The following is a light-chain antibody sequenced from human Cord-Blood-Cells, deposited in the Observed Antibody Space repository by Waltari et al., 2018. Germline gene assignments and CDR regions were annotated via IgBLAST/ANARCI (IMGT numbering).Light chain of an antibody. CDR3: QQYYNLPRT. Sequence: DIQMTQSPSSLSASVGDRVTITCQASQDISNYLNWYQQKPGKAPKLLFYDASNLDTGVPSRFSGSRSGTDFTFTISSLQPEDIATYYCQQYYNLPRTFGQGTKVEIK. CDR1: QDISNY. V-gene: IGKV1-33*01. J-gene: IGKJ1*01. CDR2: DAS.